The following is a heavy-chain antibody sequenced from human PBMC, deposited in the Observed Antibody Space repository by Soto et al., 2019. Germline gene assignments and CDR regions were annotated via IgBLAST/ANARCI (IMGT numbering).Heavy chain of an antibody. CDR2: IDWDDDK. Sequence: GSGPTLVNPTQTLTLTCTFSGFSLSTSGMCVSWIRQPPGKALEWLALIDWDDDKYYSTSPKTRLTISKDTSKNQVVLTMTNMDPVDTATYYCARIGMYDYGDYYFDYWGQGTLVTVSS. J-gene: IGHJ4*02. CDR1: GFSLSTSGMC. V-gene: IGHV2-70*01. D-gene: IGHD4-17*01. CDR3: ARIGMYDYGDYYFDY.